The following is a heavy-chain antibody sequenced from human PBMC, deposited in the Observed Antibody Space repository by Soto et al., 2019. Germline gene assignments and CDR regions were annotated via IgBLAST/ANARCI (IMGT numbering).Heavy chain of an antibody. D-gene: IGHD2-21*02. CDR1: GGSISSGGYY. J-gene: IGHJ3*02. Sequence: QVQLQESGPGLVKPSQTLSLTCTVSGGSISSGGYYWSWIRQHPGKGLEWIGYIYYRGSTYYNPSLQSRVPISVDTSKNQFSLKLSSVTAADTAVYYCSRTRTVPNNDAFYIWGQGTMVTVSS. CDR3: SRTRTVPNNDAFYI. CDR2: IYYRGST. V-gene: IGHV4-31*03.